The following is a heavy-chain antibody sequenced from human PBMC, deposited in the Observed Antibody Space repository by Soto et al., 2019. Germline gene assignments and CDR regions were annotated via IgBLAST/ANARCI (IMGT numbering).Heavy chain of an antibody. Sequence: SVKVSCKASGGTFSSYAISWVRQAPGQGLEWMGGIIPIFGTANYAQKFQGRVTITADESTSTAYMELSSLRSEDTAVYYCARYCSSTSCYEFPWFDPWGQGTLVTVSS. CDR1: GGTFSSYA. J-gene: IGHJ5*02. V-gene: IGHV1-69*13. D-gene: IGHD2-2*01. CDR2: IIPIFGTA. CDR3: ARYCSSTSCYEFPWFDP.